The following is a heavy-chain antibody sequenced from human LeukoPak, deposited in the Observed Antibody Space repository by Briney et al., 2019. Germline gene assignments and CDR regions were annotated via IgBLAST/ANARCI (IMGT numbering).Heavy chain of an antibody. CDR1: GGSINNNKW. CDR2: IVHSGDT. CDR3: AREAVGATTGEAFDI. D-gene: IGHD1-26*01. Sequence: PSGTLSLTCAVSGGSINNNKWWGWVRQPPGKGLEWIGEIVHSGDTNYNPSLKSRVTMSVDKSKNQFSLNLSSVTAADTAVYYCAREAVGATTGEAFDIWGQGTMVTVSS. J-gene: IGHJ3*02. V-gene: IGHV4-4*02.